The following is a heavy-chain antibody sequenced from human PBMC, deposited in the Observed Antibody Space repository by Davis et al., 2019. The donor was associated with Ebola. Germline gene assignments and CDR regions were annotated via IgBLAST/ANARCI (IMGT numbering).Heavy chain of an antibody. D-gene: IGHD3-22*01. CDR2: ISAYNGNT. CDR1: GYTFSSYY. J-gene: IGHJ5*02. CDR3: ARVISMIVEGWFDP. Sequence: AASVKVSCKASGYTFSSYYMHWVRQAPGQGLEWMGWISAYNGNTNYAQKLQGRVTMTTDTSTNTAYMELRSLRSDDTAVYYCARVISMIVEGWFDPWGQGTLVTVSS. V-gene: IGHV1-18*04.